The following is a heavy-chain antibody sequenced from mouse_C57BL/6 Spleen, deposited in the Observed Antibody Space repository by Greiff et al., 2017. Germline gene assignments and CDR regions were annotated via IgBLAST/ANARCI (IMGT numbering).Heavy chain of an antibody. V-gene: IGHV1-78*01. CDR3: ARGGNYDLAWFAY. Sequence: VKLMESDAELVKPGASVKISCKVSGYTFTDHTIHWMKQRPEQGLEWIGYIYPRDGSTKYNEKFKGKATLTADKSSSTAYMQLNSLTSEDSAVYFCARGGNYDLAWFAYWGQGTLVTVSA. CDR1: GYTFTDHT. CDR2: IYPRDGST. D-gene: IGHD2-4*01. J-gene: IGHJ3*01.